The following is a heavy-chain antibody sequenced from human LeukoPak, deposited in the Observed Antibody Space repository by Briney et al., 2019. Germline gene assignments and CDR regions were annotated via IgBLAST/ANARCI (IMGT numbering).Heavy chain of an antibody. V-gene: IGHV3-21*01. CDR3: ARSPVGYCSGGSCYTPPAHAFDI. CDR2: ISSSSSYI. Sequence: PGGSLRLSCAASGFTFSSYSMNWVRQAPGKGLEWVSSISSSSSYIYYADSVKGRFTISRDNAKNSLYLQMNSLRAEDTDVYYCARSPVGYCSGGSCYTPPAHAFDIWGQGTTVTVSS. CDR1: GFTFSSYS. D-gene: IGHD2-15*01. J-gene: IGHJ3*02.